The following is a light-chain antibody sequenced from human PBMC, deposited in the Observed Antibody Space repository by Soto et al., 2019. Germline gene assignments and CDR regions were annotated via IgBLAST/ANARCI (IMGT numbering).Light chain of an antibody. J-gene: IGKJ5*01. CDR3: QQYNSWPRT. CDR1: QSVNSN. Sequence: EILMTQPQATLSVSPGERATLSCRASQSVNSNLAWYQQKPGQAPRLLIYGASSRATGIPARFSGSGSGTEFTLTITSLQSEDFAVYYCQQYNSWPRTFGQGTRLEIK. V-gene: IGKV3-15*01. CDR2: GAS.